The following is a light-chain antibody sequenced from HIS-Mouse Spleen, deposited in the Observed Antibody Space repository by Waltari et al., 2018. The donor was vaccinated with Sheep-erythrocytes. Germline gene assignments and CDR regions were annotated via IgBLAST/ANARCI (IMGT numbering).Light chain of an antibody. V-gene: IGKV1-8*01. J-gene: IGKJ2*01. CDR2: AAS. CDR3: QQYYSYPYT. Sequence: AIRMTQSPPSLSVSTGDKGTITCRARKGISRYLAWYQQKPGKAPKLLIYAASTLQSGVPSRFSGSGSGTDFTLTISCLQSEDFATYYCQQYYSYPYTFGQGTKLEIK. CDR1: KGISRY.